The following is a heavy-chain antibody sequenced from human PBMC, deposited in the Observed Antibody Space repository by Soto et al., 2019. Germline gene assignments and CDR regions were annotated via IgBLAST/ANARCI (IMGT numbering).Heavy chain of an antibody. CDR1: GFALRSYG. Sequence: QVQLVESGGGVVQPGKSLRLSCAASGFALRSYGMHWVRQAPGKGLEWLAVISYDESHKYYADSVKGRFTISRDTSKNALYLQMYSLRAEDTAVYYCAREMFPRTVLDSSSPWGGYWGQGTAVTVSS. J-gene: IGHJ4*02. CDR2: ISYDESHK. D-gene: IGHD6-6*01. V-gene: IGHV3-30*03. CDR3: AREMFPRTVLDSSSPWGGY.